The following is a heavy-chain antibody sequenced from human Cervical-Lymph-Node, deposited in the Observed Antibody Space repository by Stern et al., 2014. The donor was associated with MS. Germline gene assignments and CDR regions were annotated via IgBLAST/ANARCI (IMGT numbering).Heavy chain of an antibody. Sequence: QLVESGGGVRKPGASGEVSCKASGYTFNDYGLTWVRQAPGEGLEGMGCISAYNGNTSYAQILQGRVTMTTDKSTSTAYMQLRSLISDDTAVYFCARSSFSNSSLFDFWGQGTLLTVSS. J-gene: IGHJ4*02. CDR3: ARSSFSNSSLFDF. D-gene: IGHD3-3*02. CDR2: ISAYNGNT. CDR1: GYTFNDYG. V-gene: IGHV1-18*01.